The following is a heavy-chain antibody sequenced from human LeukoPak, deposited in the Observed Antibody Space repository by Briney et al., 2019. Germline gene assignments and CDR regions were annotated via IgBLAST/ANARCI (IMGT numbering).Heavy chain of an antibody. CDR3: AREGEMATVLNY. CDR2: IKQDGSEK. V-gene: IGHV3-7*01. Sequence: GSLRLSCAASGFTFSSYWMSWVRQAPGKGLEWVANIKQDGSEKYYVDSVKGRFTVSRDNAKNSLYLQMNSLRAEDTAVYYCAREGEMATVLNYWGXXXLVTVSS. J-gene: IGHJ4*01. D-gene: IGHD5-24*01. CDR1: GFTFSSYW.